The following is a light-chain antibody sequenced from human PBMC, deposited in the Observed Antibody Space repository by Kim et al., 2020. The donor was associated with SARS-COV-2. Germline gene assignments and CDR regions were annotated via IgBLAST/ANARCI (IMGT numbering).Light chain of an antibody. CDR1: NIGSKS. CDR3: QVWDSSSDHVV. CDR2: YDS. J-gene: IGLJ2*01. Sequence: SYELTQPPSVSVAPGKTARITCGGNNIGSKSVHWYQQKPGQAPVRVIYYDSDRPSGIPERFSGSNSGNTATLTISRVEAGDEADYYCQVWDSSSDHVVFG. V-gene: IGLV3-21*04.